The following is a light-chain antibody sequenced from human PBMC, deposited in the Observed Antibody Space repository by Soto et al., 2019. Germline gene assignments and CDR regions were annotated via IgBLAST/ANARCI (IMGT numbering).Light chain of an antibody. CDR3: QSYDRSLSGWV. J-gene: IGLJ3*02. V-gene: IGLV1-40*01. Sequence: QSVLTQPPSVSGAPGQRVTISCTGSSSNIGAGYDVQWYQQVPGTAPKLLISNSINRPSGVPDRFSGSRSDTSASLAITGIQADEEADYYCQSYDRSLSGWVFGGGTKVTVL. CDR1: SSNIGAGYD. CDR2: NSI.